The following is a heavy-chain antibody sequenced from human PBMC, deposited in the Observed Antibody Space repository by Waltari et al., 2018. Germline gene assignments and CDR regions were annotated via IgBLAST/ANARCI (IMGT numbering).Heavy chain of an antibody. V-gene: IGHV1-69*05. CDR2: IIPIFGTA. CDR1: GGTFSSYA. Sequence: QVQLVQSGAEVKKPGSSVKVSCKASGGTFSSYAISWVRQAPGPGLEWMGGIIPIFGTANYAQKFQGRVTITTDESTSTAYMELSSLRSEDTAVYYCARGPGYCSGGSCYSGYFQHWGQGTLVTVSS. J-gene: IGHJ1*01. D-gene: IGHD2-15*01. CDR3: ARGPGYCSGGSCYSGYFQH.